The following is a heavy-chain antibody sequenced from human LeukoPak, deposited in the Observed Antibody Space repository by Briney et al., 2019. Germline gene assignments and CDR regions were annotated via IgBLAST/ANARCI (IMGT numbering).Heavy chain of an antibody. CDR2: IIPIFGTA. CDR3: ARDPGGYSYGLRFDP. J-gene: IGHJ5*02. V-gene: IGHV1-69*13. Sequence: SVTVSFTASGGTFSSYAISWVRQAPGQGLEWMGGIIPIFGTANYAQKFQGRVTITADESTSTAYMELSSLRSEDTAVYYCARDPGGYSYGLRFDPWGQGTLVTVSS. D-gene: IGHD5-18*01. CDR1: GGTFSSYA.